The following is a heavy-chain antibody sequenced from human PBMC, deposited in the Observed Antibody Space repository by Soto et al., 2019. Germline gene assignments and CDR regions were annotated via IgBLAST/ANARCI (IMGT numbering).Heavy chain of an antibody. CDR2: IYDSGNMY. CDR3: GDHRGHFSVLTDL. V-gene: IGHV4-31*07. D-gene: IGHD3-9*01. J-gene: IGHJ4*02. CDR1: GGSITSGGHY. Sequence: KPSETLSLTCTVSGGSITSGGHYWGWIRQYPGKGLEWIGHIYDSGNMYFYNPSLKSRVTISADTSRNQFSLSLSSLTAADTAVCARGDHRGHFSVLTDLWGQGILVTVYS.